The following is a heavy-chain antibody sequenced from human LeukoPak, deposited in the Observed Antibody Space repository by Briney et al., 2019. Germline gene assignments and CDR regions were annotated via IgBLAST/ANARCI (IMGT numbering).Heavy chain of an antibody. J-gene: IGHJ5*01. V-gene: IGHV1-2*02. CDR2: INPNSGGT. CDR3: ARASGSYWWFDS. Sequence: AASVKVSCKASGYTFTGYYMHWVRQAPGQGLEWMGWINPNSGGTNYAQKFQGRVTMTRDTSISTVYIELSRLRSDDTAVYYCARASGSYWWFDSWGQGTLVTVSS. D-gene: IGHD1-26*01. CDR1: GYTFTGYY.